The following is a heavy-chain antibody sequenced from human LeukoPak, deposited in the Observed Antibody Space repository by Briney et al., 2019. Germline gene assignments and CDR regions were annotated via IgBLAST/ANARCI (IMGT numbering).Heavy chain of an antibody. CDR1: GFTFSSYA. D-gene: IGHD2-8*02. CDR2: ISGSGGST. V-gene: IGHV3-23*01. CDR3: VKFRLVVVSHANWFDP. Sequence: GGSLRLSCAASGFTFSSYAMSWVRQAPGKGLEWVSAISGSGGSTYYADSVKGRFTISRDNSKSMLLLEMRSLTVEDTAVYYCVKFRLVVVSHANWFDPWGQGTLVTVSS. J-gene: IGHJ5*02.